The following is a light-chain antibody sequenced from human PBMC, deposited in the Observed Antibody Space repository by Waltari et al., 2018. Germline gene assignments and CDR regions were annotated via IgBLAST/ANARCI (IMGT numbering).Light chain of an antibody. CDR1: QSVLYSSNDKDY. CDR3: QQYYTTPPT. CDR2: WAS. V-gene: IGKV4-1*01. Sequence: DIVMTQSPDSLAVSLGERATINCTSSQSVLYSSNDKDYLAWYQQKPGQSPKLLIYWASTRESGVPDRFRGSGSGTDFTLTISSLQAEDVAVYYCQQYYTTPPTFGPGTKVDIK. J-gene: IGKJ3*01.